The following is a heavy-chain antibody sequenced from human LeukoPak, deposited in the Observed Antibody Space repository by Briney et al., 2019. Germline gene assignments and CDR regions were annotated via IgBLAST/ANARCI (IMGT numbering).Heavy chain of an antibody. J-gene: IGHJ4*02. CDR2: IRHDSSEL. CDR3: ARDWFGETV. V-gene: IGHV3-48*01. D-gene: IGHD3-10*01. CDR1: GFTFSIYS. Sequence: SGGSLRLSCAASGFTFSIYSMNWVRQAPGKGVEGISFIRHDSSELHYADSVKGRFTISRDNAIDSVYLQMNSLTAEDTAVYYCARDWFGETVWGRGTLVTVSS.